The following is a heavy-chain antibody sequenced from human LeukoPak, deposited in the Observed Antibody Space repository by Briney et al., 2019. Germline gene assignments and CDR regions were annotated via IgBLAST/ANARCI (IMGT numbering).Heavy chain of an antibody. J-gene: IGHJ4*02. CDR1: GGSFSGYY. D-gene: IGHD3-10*01. CDR2: INHSGSA. V-gene: IGHV4-34*01. Sequence: PSETLSLTCAVYGGSFSGYYWSWIRQPPGKGLEWIGEINHSGSANYNPSLKSRVTISVDTSKNQFSLKLSSVTAADTAVYYCARGAYYYGSGSYYSPFDYWGQGTLVTVSS. CDR3: ARGAYYYGSGSYYSPFDY.